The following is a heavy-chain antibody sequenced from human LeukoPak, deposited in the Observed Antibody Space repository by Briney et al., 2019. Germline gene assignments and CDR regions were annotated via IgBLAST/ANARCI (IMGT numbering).Heavy chain of an antibody. J-gene: IGHJ4*02. D-gene: IGHD1-1*01. CDR3: ARASDNWNDVSYFDY. Sequence: ASVKVSCKTSGYTFTTYGILWVRQAPGQGLEWMGWINPNSGGTNYAQKFQGRVTMTRDTSISTAYMELSRLRSDDTAVYYCARASDNWNDVSYFDYWGQGTLVTVSS. CDR2: INPNSGGT. V-gene: IGHV1-2*02. CDR1: GYTFTTYG.